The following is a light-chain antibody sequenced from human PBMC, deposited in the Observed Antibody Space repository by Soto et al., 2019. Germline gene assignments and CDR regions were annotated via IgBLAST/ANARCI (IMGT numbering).Light chain of an antibody. V-gene: IGKV3-15*01. CDR3: QQYNTWPPVT. Sequence: EIVLTQSPGTLSLSPVERATLSCRASQSVSSSYLAWYQQKPGQAPRLLIYGASTRATGIPARFSGSGSGTEFTLTISSLQSEDFAVYCCQQYNTWPPVTFGQGTRLEIK. J-gene: IGKJ5*01. CDR1: QSVSSSY. CDR2: GAS.